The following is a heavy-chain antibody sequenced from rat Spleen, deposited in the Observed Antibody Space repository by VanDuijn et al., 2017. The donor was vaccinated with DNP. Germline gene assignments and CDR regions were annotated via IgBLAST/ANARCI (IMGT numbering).Heavy chain of an antibody. D-gene: IGHD1-7*01. V-gene: IGHV5-20*01. CDR3: TRDGPPYYGVPFDY. CDR1: GFTFSDHN. J-gene: IGHJ2*01. CDR2: ISNTGDHT. Sequence: EVQLVESGGGLVQPGRSLILSCTASGFTFSDHNMAWVRQAPGKGLEWVASISNTGDHTYYSDSVKGRFTISRDNAKSTLYLQMNSLRSEDTATYYCTRDGPPYYGVPFDYWGQGVMVTVSS.